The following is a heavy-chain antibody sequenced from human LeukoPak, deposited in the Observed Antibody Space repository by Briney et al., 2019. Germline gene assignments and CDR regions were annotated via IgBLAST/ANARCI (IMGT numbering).Heavy chain of an antibody. D-gene: IGHD5-24*01. CDR3: ARGERGYNHFDY. J-gene: IGHJ4*02. CDR2: INPNSGGT. V-gene: IGHV1-2*02. CDR1: GYTFTGYY. Sequence: ASVKVSFKASGYTFTGYYMHWVRQAPGQGLEWMGWINPNSGGTNYAQKFQGRVTMTRDTSISTAYMELSRLRSEDTAVFYCARGERGYNHFDYWGQGTLVTVSS.